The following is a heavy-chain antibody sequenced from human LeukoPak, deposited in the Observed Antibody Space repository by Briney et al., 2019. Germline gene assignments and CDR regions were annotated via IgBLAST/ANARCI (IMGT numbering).Heavy chain of an antibody. CDR3: ARHPVTTFYYYGMDV. CDR2: INHSGST. D-gene: IGHD4-17*01. V-gene: IGHV4-34*01. Sequence: KASETLSLTCAVYGGSFSGYYWSWIRQPPGKGLEWIGEINHSGSTNYNPSLKSRVTILVDTSKNQFSLKLSSVTAADTAVYYCARHPVTTFYYYGMDVWGQGTTVTVSS. J-gene: IGHJ6*02. CDR1: GGSFSGYY.